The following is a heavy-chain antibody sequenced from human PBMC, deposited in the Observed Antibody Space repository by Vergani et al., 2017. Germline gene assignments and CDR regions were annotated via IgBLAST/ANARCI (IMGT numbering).Heavy chain of an antibody. CDR1: GFTFSSYW. Sequence: DVQMVESGGGLVQPGGSLRLSCAASGFTFSSYWMSWIRQAPGKGLEWVANINQDGTVNYYVDSVKGRFTISRDNANNSLFLQMSSLRAEDTAVYYCATSRCLDYWGQGALVTVSS. CDR2: INQDGTVN. CDR3: ATSRCLDY. J-gene: IGHJ4*02. V-gene: IGHV3-7*01.